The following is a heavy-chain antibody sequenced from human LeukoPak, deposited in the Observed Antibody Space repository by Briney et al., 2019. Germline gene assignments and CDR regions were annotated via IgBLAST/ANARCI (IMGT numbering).Heavy chain of an antibody. CDR3: ARDTSIVVVPAATFDWFDP. CDR2: ISSSSSYI. V-gene: IGHV3-21*01. J-gene: IGHJ5*02. CDR1: GFTFSSYS. Sequence: GGSLRLSCAASGFTFSSYSMNWVRQAPGKGLEWVSSISSSSSYIYYADSVKGRFTISRDNAKDSLYLQMNSLRAEDTAVYYCARDTSIVVVPAATFDWFDPWGQGTLVTASS. D-gene: IGHD2-2*01.